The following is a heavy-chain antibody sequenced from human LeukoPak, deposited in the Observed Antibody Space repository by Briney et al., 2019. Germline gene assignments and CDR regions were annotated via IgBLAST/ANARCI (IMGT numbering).Heavy chain of an antibody. V-gene: IGHV1-69*13. CDR1: GGTFSSYA. CDR2: IIPIFGTA. Sequence: ASVKVSCKASGGTFSSYAISWVRQAPGQGLEWMGGIIPIFGTANYAQKFQGRVTITADESTSTAYMELSSLRSEDTAVYYCARDLGYCSGGSCYDYWGQGTRVTVSS. J-gene: IGHJ4*02. CDR3: ARDLGYCSGGSCYDY. D-gene: IGHD2-15*01.